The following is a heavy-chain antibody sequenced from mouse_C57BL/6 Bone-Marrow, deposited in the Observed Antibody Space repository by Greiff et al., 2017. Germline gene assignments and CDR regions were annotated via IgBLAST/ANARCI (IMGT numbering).Heavy chain of an antibody. J-gene: IGHJ3*01. CDR3: ARREGYDEGFAY. V-gene: IGHV2-2*01. CDR2: IWSGGST. CDR1: GFSLTSYG. D-gene: IGHD2-2*01. Sequence: QVQLKQSGPGLVQPSQSLSITCTVSGFSLTSYGVHWVRQSPGKGLEWLGVIWSGGSTDYNAAFISRLSISKDNSKSQVFFKMNSLQADDTAIYYCARREGYDEGFAYWGQGTLVTVSA.